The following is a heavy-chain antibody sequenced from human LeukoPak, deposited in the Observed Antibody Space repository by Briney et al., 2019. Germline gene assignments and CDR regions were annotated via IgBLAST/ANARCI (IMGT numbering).Heavy chain of an antibody. CDR3: AAVRGAAAGNAFDI. V-gene: IGHV1-58*02. CDR1: GFTFTSSA. Sequence: SVKVSCKASGFTFTSSAMQWVRQARGQRLEWIGWIVVGSGNTNYAQKFQERVTITRDMSTSTAYMELSSLRSEDTAVYYCAAVRGAAAGNAFDIWGQGTMVTVSS. CDR2: IVVGSGNT. D-gene: IGHD6-13*01. J-gene: IGHJ3*02.